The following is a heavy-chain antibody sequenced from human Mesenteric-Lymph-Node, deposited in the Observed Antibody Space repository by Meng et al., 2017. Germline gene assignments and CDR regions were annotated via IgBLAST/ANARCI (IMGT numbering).Heavy chain of an antibody. CDR3: ARDDGDFSFHY. Sequence: GESLKISCAASGFTVSSNYMSWVRQAPGKGLEWVANIKQDGSEKYYVDSVKGRFTVSRDNAKNTLHLQMNSLRAEDTAVYYCARDDGDFSFHYWGQGSLVTVSS. D-gene: IGHD4-17*01. CDR1: GFTVSSNY. CDR2: IKQDGSEK. J-gene: IGHJ4*02. V-gene: IGHV3-7*01.